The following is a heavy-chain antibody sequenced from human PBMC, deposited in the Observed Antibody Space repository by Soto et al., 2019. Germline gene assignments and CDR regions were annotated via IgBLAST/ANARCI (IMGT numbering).Heavy chain of an antibody. CDR3: ARDRKTYYYYYGMDV. J-gene: IGHJ6*02. V-gene: IGHV4-59*01. CDR2: IYYSGST. CDR1: GGSISSYY. Sequence: PSETLSLTCTVSGGSISSYYWSWIRQPPGKGLEWIGYIYYSGSTNYNPSLKSRVTISVDTSKNQFSLKLSSVTAADTAVYYCARDRKTYYYYYGMDVWGQGTTVTVPS.